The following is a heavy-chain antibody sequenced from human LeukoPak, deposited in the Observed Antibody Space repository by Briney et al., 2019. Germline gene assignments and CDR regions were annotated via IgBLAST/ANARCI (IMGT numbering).Heavy chain of an antibody. J-gene: IGHJ3*01. CDR1: GFTFSSYW. CDR3: ERDRGYSTFDF. V-gene: IGHV3-7*05. Sequence: GGSLRLSCAASGFTFSSYWMSWVRQAPGKGLEWVANINQDVSERNYVDSVKGRFTISRDNAKNSLYLQMNSLRAEDTAVYYCERDRGYSTFDFWGQGTMVTVSS. CDR2: INQDVSER. D-gene: IGHD5-18*01.